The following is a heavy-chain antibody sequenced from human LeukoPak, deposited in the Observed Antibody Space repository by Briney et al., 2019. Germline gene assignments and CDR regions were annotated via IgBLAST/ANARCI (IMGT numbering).Heavy chain of an antibody. J-gene: IGHJ3*02. V-gene: IGHV1-69*13. CDR3: ARDLRIFDWLPPGSDAFDI. CDR2: IIPIFDTT. CDR1: GGTFSSYA. D-gene: IGHD3-9*01. Sequence: EASVKVSCKASGGTFSSYAISWVRQAPGQGLEWMGGIIPIFDTTNYAQKFQGRVTLTADESTSTAYMELSSLRSDDTAVYYCARDLRIFDWLPPGSDAFDIWGQGTMVTVSS.